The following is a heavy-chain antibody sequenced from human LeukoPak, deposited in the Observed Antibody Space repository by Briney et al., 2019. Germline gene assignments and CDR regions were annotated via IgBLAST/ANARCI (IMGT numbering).Heavy chain of an antibody. D-gene: IGHD1-1*01. CDR2: IHYSGSM. Sequence: SEALSLTCTVSGGSISSHYWSWVRQPPGKGLEWVGYIHYSGSMNHNPALKSRVTISVDTSKNQFSLKLTSVTAADTVVYYCARGSTGAWDYWGQGTLVTVSS. CDR3: ARGSTGAWDY. V-gene: IGHV4-59*11. J-gene: IGHJ4*02. CDR1: GGSISSHY.